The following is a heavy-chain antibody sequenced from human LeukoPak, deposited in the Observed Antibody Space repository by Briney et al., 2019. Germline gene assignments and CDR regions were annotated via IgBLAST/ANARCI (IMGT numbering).Heavy chain of an antibody. CDR3: AREVGGYSYGTRNPFDY. CDR1: GYTFTSYD. D-gene: IGHD5-18*01. Sequence: GASVKVSCKASGYTFTSYDINWVRQATGQGLEWMGWMNPNSGNTGYAQKFQGRVTMTRNTSISKAYMELSSLRSEDTAVYYCAREVGGYSYGTRNPFDYWGQGTLVTVSS. V-gene: IGHV1-8*01. J-gene: IGHJ4*02. CDR2: MNPNSGNT.